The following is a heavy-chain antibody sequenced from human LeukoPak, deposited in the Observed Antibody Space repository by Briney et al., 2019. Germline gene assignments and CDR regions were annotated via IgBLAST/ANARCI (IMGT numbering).Heavy chain of an antibody. CDR1: RGTFSSYA. V-gene: IGHV1-69*13. J-gene: IGHJ4*02. CDR2: IIPIFGTA. D-gene: IGHD3-10*01. CDR3: ASPFGEFDYYFDY. Sequence: ASVKVSCKASRGTFSSYAISWVRQAPGQGLEWMGGIIPIFGTASYAQKFQGRVTITADESTSTAYMALSSLRAEDTAVYYCASPFGEFDYYFDYWGQGTLVTVSS.